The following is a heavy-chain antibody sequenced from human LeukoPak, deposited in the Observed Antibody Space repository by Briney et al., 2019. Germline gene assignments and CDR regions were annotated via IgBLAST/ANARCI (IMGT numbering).Heavy chain of an antibody. V-gene: IGHV1-2*06. D-gene: IGHD2-8*02. Sequence: ASVKVSCKASGYTFTDYYMHWVRQAPGQGLQWMGRINPKTGGTSYAQKFQGRVTMTGDTSISTAYMELSRLGSDDTAVYYCARRVQSTGVFDYWGQGTLVTVSS. CDR2: INPKTGGT. J-gene: IGHJ4*02. CDR3: ARRVQSTGVFDY. CDR1: GYTFTDYY.